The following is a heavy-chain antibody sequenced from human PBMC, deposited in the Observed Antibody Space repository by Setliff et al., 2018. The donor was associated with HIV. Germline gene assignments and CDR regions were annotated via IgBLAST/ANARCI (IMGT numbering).Heavy chain of an antibody. J-gene: IGHJ6*02. V-gene: IGHV1-8*02. Sequence: ASVKVSCKASGSTSSTDATSWVRQATGQGLEWMGWMNPNSGNTGYAQKFQGRVTLTRDTSISTAYMELNRLRSDDTAVYYCARSYIAFLSTWYYGMDVWGQGTTVTVSS. CDR2: MNPNSGNT. CDR3: ARSYIAFLSTWYYGMDV. D-gene: IGHD5-18*01. CDR1: GSTSSTDA.